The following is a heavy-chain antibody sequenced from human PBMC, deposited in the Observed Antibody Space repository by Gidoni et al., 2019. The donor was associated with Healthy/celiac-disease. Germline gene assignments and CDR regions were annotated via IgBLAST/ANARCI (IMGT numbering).Heavy chain of an antibody. D-gene: IGHD6-19*01. CDR1: GYTFPSYY. CDR2: INPSGGST. CDR3: ARSSSEDAFDI. V-gene: IGHV1-46*01. J-gene: IGHJ3*02. Sequence: QVQLVQSGAEVKTPGASVKVSCKASGYTFPSYYMHWVRQAPGQGLEWMGIINPSGGSTSYAQKFQGRVTMTRDTSTSTVYMELSSLRSEDTAVYYCARSSSEDAFDIWGQGTMVTVSS.